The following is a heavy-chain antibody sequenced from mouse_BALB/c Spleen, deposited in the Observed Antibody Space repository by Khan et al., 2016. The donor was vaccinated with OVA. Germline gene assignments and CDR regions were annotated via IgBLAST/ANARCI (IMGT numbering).Heavy chain of an antibody. CDR3: APRTLDH. V-gene: IGHV1S135*01. J-gene: IGHJ4*01. Sequence: VQLKQSGPELMKPGASVIISCKAFAYSFTSYYMHSVKQSHGKSLEWLGCTDPLNGGTTYIKTFKGMATLTVDKSSSTAYMHLSTLTSADSADYYCAPRTLDHWGQGTSVTVS. CDR1: AYSFTSYY. CDR2: TDPLNGGT.